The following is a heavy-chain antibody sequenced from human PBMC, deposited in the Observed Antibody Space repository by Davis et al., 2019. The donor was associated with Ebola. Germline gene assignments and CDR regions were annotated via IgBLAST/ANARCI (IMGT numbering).Heavy chain of an antibody. V-gene: IGHV4-61*01. CDR1: GGSVSSGSYY. Sequence: MPSETLSLTCTVSGGSVSSGSYYWNWIRQPPGKGLEWMGEVNHSGGANYNPSLESRVTISADTSKNQFSLKLNSVTAADTAVYYCTRTTRDSGWFIDFWGRGTRVTVSS. J-gene: IGHJ4*02. CDR3: TRTTRDSGWFIDF. CDR2: VNHSGGA. D-gene: IGHD6-19*01.